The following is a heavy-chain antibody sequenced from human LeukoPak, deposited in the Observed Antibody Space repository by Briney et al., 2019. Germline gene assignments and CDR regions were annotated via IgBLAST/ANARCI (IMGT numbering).Heavy chain of an antibody. CDR2: IYPGDSDT. CDR3: ARGNSGSYWGAGFDY. CDR1: GYSFTSYW. V-gene: IGHV5-51*01. D-gene: IGHD1-26*01. J-gene: IGHJ4*02. Sequence: RGESLKISCKGSGYSFTSYWIGWVRQMPGKGLEWMGIIYPGDSDTRYSPSFQGQVTISADKSISTAYLQWSSLKASDTAMYYCARGNSGSYWGAGFDYWGQGTLVTVSS.